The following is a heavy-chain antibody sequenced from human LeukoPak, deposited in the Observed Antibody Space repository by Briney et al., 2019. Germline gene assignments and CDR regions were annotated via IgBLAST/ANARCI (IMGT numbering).Heavy chain of an antibody. D-gene: IGHD3-10*01. J-gene: IGHJ6*03. CDR1: GFTVSSNY. CDR3: AKAGSGSYYIGHYYYYMDV. Sequence: GGSLRLSCTASGFTVSSNYMTWVRQAPGKGLECVSLIHSGGTTSYADSVKGRFTISRDNSKNTLYLQMNSLRVEDTAVYYCAKAGSGSYYIGHYYYYMDVWGKGTTVTISS. V-gene: IGHV3-66*01. CDR2: IHSGGTT.